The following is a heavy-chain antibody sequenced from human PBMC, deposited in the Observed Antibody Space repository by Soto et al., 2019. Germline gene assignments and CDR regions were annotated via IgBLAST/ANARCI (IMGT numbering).Heavy chain of an antibody. Sequence: QVQLVQSGAEVKKPGASVKVSCKASGYTFTSYYMHWVRQAPGQGLEWMGIINPSGGSTSYAQKFQGRVTMTRDTSTSTVYMELSSPRSEDTAVYYCARGLGEMATLGAYFDLWGRGTLVTVSS. CDR1: GYTFTSYY. D-gene: IGHD3-10*01. J-gene: IGHJ2*01. CDR3: ARGLGEMATLGAYFDL. V-gene: IGHV1-46*01. CDR2: INPSGGST.